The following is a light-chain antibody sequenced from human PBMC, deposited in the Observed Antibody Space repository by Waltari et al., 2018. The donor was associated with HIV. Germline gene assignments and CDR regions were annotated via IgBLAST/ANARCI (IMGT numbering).Light chain of an antibody. CDR2: RAS. J-gene: IGKJ3*01. Sequence: EIVLTQSPGPLSLSPGERGTLSCRTSQSVNTFLSWYQQKPGQAPRLLIFRASNRATGIPDRFSGSGSGTDFTLTISRLEPEDYAVYYCQQYDNSPFTFGPGTTVDVK. CDR1: QSVNTF. CDR3: QQYDNSPFT. V-gene: IGKV3-20*01.